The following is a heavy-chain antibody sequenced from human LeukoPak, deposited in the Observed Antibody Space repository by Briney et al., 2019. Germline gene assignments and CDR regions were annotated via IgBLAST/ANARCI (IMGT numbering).Heavy chain of an antibody. CDR2: THYSGST. Sequence: SETLSLTCTVSGSSISSYYWTWIRQPPGKGLEWIGYTHYSGSTNYKASLKSRVTISLDTSKNQFSLKMSSVTAADTAVYYCARGGGPPSYLDFWGQGTLVTVSS. CDR3: ARGGGPPSYLDF. CDR1: GSSISSYY. V-gene: IGHV4-59*01. J-gene: IGHJ4*02. D-gene: IGHD3-16*01.